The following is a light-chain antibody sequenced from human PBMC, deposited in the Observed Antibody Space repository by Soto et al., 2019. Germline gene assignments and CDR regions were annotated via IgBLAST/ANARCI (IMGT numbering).Light chain of an antibody. Sequence: EIVLTQSPGTLSLSPGERATLSCRASQRISNSYLAWYQQKPGQAPRLLLYDASSRATGIPDRVSGSGSGTGFTLTISRLEPEDFAVYYCQPYARPPFAFGQGTKVEIK. CDR3: QPYARPPFA. J-gene: IGKJ2*01. V-gene: IGKV3-20*01. CDR1: QRISNSY. CDR2: DAS.